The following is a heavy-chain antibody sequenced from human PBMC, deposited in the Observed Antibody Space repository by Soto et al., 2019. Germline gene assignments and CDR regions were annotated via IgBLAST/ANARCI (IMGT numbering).Heavy chain of an antibody. D-gene: IGHD2-2*01. CDR3: STSCLYFFDH. CDR1: GFTFSNHA. CDR2: ISDSGST. Sequence: VQLLESGGALVQPGGSLRLSCAASGFTFSNHAMNWVRQAPGKGLEWVSTISDSGSTYYADSVKGRFTISRDNSKNTLYLQMNSLRAEDTAVYCTSTSCLYFFDHWGQGTLVIVSS. J-gene: IGHJ4*02. V-gene: IGHV3-23*01.